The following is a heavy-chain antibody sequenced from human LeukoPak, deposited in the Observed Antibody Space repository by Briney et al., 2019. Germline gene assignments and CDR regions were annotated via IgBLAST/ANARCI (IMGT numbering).Heavy chain of an antibody. D-gene: IGHD3-10*01. CDR2: IYYSGST. Sequence: SETLSLTCTVSGGSISSYYWGWIRQPAGKGLEWIGNIYYSGSTNYNPSLKSRVTISVDTSKNQFSLKLSSVTAADTAVYYCARDITMVRGVPSDPYYYGMDVWGQGTTVTVSS. J-gene: IGHJ6*02. CDR1: GGSISSYY. V-gene: IGHV4-59*12. CDR3: ARDITMVRGVPSDPYYYGMDV.